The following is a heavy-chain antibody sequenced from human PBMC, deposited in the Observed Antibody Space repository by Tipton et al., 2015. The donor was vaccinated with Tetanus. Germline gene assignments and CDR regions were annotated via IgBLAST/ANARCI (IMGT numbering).Heavy chain of an antibody. CDR2: VYHDGSS. D-gene: IGHD5-24*01. J-gene: IGHJ2*01. Sequence: LRLSCNVSGASIISYYWSWIRQSPGKGLEWIGYVYHDGSSNYNPSLKSRVTMSVDTSKNQFSLRLSTVTSADTAVYYCARDGYNFARPNNWYFDLWGRGSLVTVSS. CDR1: GASIISYY. V-gene: IGHV4-59*01. CDR3: ARDGYNFARPNNWYFDL.